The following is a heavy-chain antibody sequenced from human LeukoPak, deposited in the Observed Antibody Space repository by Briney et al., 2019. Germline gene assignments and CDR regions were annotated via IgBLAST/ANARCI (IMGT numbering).Heavy chain of an antibody. CDR1: GFTFSSYW. CDR2: ISYDGSNK. CDR3: AKGGYSRYYYYMDV. V-gene: IGHV3-30*18. Sequence: GGSLRLSCAASGFTFSSYWMSWVRQAPGKGLEWVAVISYDGSNKYYADSVKGRFTISRDNSKNTLYLQMSSLRAEDTAVYYCAKGGYSRYYYYMDVWGKGTTVTVSS. D-gene: IGHD6-13*01. J-gene: IGHJ6*03.